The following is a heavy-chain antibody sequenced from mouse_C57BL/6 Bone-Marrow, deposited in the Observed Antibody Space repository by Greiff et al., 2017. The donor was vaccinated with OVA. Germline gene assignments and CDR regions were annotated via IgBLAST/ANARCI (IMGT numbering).Heavy chain of an antibody. Sequence: VHVKQSGPELVKPGASVKMSCKASGYTFTDYNMHWVKQSHGKSLEWIGYINPNNGGTSYNQKFKGKATLTVNKSSSTAYMELRSLTSEDSAVYYCARSRGTYWYFDVWGTGTTVTVSS. V-gene: IGHV1-22*01. D-gene: IGHD3-3*01. CDR2: INPNNGGT. CDR3: ARSRGTYWYFDV. J-gene: IGHJ1*03. CDR1: GYTFTDYN.